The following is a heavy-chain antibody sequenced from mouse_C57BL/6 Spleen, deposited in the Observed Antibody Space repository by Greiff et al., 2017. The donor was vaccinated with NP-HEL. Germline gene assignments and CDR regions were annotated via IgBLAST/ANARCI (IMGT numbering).Heavy chain of an antibody. Sequence: EVQLQQSGPELVKPGASVKISCKAPGYTFTDYYMNWVKQSHGKSLEWIGDINPNNGGTSYNQKFKGKATLTVDKSSSTAYMELRSLTSEDSAVYYCARGLAFDVWGTGTTVTVSS. CDR1: GYTFTDYY. D-gene: IGHD4-1*01. CDR2: INPNNGGT. J-gene: IGHJ1*03. V-gene: IGHV1-26*01. CDR3: ARGLAFDV.